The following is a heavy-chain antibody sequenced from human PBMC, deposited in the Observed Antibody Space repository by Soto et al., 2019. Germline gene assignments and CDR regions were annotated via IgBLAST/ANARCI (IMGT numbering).Heavy chain of an antibody. J-gene: IGHJ4*02. V-gene: IGHV4-31*03. D-gene: IGHD3-10*01. Sequence: QVRLQESGPGLVRPSQTLSLTCTVSGASLRSGGYFWSWIRQNPGKGLEGIASINYGGSTRYNPSLKSRINISADFSKIQFYLTLTSVTAADAAVYHCARDRYGSGSYYVDYWGQGILLTVSS. CDR2: INYGGST. CDR3: ARDRYGSGSYYVDY. CDR1: GASLRSGGYF.